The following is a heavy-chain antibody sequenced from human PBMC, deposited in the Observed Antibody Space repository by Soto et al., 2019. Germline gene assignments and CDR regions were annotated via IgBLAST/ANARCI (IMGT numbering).Heavy chain of an antibody. CDR1: GFTFSTHE. D-gene: IGHD3-3*02. Sequence: QSGGTLRLSCAASGFTFSTHEMNWVRQAPGKGLEWLSYIRGGGSPIYYADSVRGRFTISRDNAKNSLYLQMNSLRAEDTAIYYFARNIFGSAYFNYWGKRSLGTGAS. CDR3: ARNIFGSAYFNY. V-gene: IGHV3-48*03. CDR2: IRGGGSPI. J-gene: IGHJ4*02.